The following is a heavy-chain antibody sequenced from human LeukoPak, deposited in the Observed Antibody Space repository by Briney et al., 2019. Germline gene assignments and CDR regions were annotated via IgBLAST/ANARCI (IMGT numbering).Heavy chain of an antibody. D-gene: IGHD3-16*01. CDR2: IYTSGST. CDR3: ARDFGDPVPYYYYYYMDV. J-gene: IGHJ6*03. Sequence: PSQTLSLTCTVSGGSISSGSYYWSWIRQPAGKGLEWIGRIYTSGSTNYNPSLKSRVTISVDTSKNQFSLKLSSVTAADTAVYYCARDFGDPVPYYYYYYMDVWGKGTTVTVSS. CDR1: GGSISSGSYY. V-gene: IGHV4-61*02.